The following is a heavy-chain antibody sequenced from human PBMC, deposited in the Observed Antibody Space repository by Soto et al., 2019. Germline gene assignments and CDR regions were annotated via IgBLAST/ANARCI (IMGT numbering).Heavy chain of an antibody. CDR3: ARVDYSKNGMDV. V-gene: IGHV1-46*01. Sequence: GASVKVSCKASGYTFTTYYIHWVRQAPGQGLEWMAIINPSGGSTSHAQKFQGRAIMTRDTSTSTVYMELNSLKSEDTAVYYCARVDYSKNGMDVWGQGTSVTVSS. J-gene: IGHJ6*02. CDR2: INPSGGST. D-gene: IGHD2-2*01. CDR1: GYTFTTYY.